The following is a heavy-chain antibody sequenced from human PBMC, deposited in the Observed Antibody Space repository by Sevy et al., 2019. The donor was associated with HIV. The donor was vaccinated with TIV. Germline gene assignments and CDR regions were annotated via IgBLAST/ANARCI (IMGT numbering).Heavy chain of an antibody. CDR2: IYYSGST. D-gene: IGHD2-15*01. J-gene: IGHJ6*02. V-gene: IGHV4-31*03. CDR1: GGSISSGGYY. Sequence: SETLSLTCTVSGGSISSGGYYWSWIRQHPGKGLEWIGYIYYSGSTYYNPSLKSRVTISVDTSKNQFSLKLSSVTAADTAVYYCARDKYCSGGSCYYYYYGMDVWGQGTTVTVSS. CDR3: ARDKYCSGGSCYYYYYGMDV.